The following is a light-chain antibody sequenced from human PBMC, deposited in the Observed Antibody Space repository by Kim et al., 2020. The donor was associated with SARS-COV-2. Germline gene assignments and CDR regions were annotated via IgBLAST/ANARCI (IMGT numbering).Light chain of an antibody. V-gene: IGKV3-11*01. CDR3: QQHSNWPLT. Sequence: EIVLTQSPATLSLSPGERGTLSCRASQSVSSYLVWYQQKPGQTPRLLFYDASNRATGIPARFSGSGSGTDFTLTISSLEPDDFAVYYCQQHSNWPLTFGGGTKLEI. CDR1: QSVSSY. CDR2: DAS. J-gene: IGKJ4*01.